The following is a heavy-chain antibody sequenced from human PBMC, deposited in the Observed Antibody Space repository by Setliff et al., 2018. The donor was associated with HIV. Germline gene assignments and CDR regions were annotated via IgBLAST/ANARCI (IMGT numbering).Heavy chain of an antibody. CDR3: ARGYGAAGGGY. D-gene: IGHD6-25*01. Sequence: VASVKVSCKASGYTFSNYGITWVRQAPGQGLEWMGWITSYNGNTNYAKKFKGRVTMTTDTSTSIAYMELKSLRSEDTAVYYCARGYGAAGGGYWGQGTLVTVSS. J-gene: IGHJ4*02. V-gene: IGHV1-18*01. CDR2: ITSYNGNT. CDR1: GYTFSNYG.